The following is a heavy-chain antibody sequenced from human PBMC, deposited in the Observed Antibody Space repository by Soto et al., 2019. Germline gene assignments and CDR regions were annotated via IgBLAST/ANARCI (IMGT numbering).Heavy chain of an antibody. CDR2: IIPIFGTA. D-gene: IGHD1-26*01. V-gene: IGHV1-69*13. Sequence: GASVKVSCKASGGTFSSYAISWVRQAPGQGLEWMGGIIPIFGTANYAQKFQGRVTITADESTSTAYMELSSLRSEDTAVYYCASNSGSYLLDPNYWGQGTLVTVSS. CDR1: GGTFSSYA. J-gene: IGHJ4*02. CDR3: ASNSGSYLLDPNY.